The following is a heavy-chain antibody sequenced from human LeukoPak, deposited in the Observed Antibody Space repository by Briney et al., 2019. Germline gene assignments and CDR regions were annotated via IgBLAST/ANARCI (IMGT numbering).Heavy chain of an antibody. CDR2: IKSKTDGGTT. D-gene: IGHD3-16*01. V-gene: IGHV3-15*07. J-gene: IGHJ4*02. Sequence: GGSLRLSCAASGFTFSNACMNWVRQAPGKGLEWVGRIKSKTDGGTTDYAAPVKGRFTISRDDSKNTLYLQMNSLKTEDTAVYYCTTASYDYVWGSYSWGQGTLVTVSS. CDR3: TTASYDYVWGSYS. CDR1: GFTFSNAC.